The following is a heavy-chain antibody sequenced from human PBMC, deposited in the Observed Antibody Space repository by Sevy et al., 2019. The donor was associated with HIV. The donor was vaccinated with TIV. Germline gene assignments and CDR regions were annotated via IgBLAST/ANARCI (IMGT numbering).Heavy chain of an antibody. Sequence: ASVKVSCKASGDTFSTYEINWVRQAPGQGREWMGWMSPKSGSTGFEQKFQGRLNMTRDTSINTAYMELSSLRSEDKAVYYGANGGSGDVWNYGYYYCGMGVWGQGPTVTVSS. V-gene: IGHV1-8*02. CDR2: MSPKSGST. CDR1: GDTFSTYE. D-gene: IGHD3-3*01. J-gene: IGHJ6*02. CDR3: ANGGSGDVWNYGYYYCGMGV.